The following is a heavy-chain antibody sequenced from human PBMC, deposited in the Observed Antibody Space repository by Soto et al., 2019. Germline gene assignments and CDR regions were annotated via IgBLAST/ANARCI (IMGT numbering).Heavy chain of an antibody. CDR1: GFTFSDYA. J-gene: IGHJ4*02. Sequence: VQLVESGGGVVQPGRSLRLSCAASGFTFSDYAMHCVRQAPGKGLEWVAVVSHDGRNTHYADSVKGRFTISRDSSKDTVSLEMTSLRAEDTAVYSCAKGGRKWLVTSDFNYWGQGALVTVSS. CDR2: VSHDGRNT. D-gene: IGHD6-19*01. CDR3: AKGGRKWLVTSDFNY. V-gene: IGHV3-30*18.